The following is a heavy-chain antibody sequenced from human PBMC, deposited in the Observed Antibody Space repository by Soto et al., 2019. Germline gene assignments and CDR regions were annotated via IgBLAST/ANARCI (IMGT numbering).Heavy chain of an antibody. D-gene: IGHD2-21*02. CDR1: GYTFTGYY. V-gene: IGHV1-2*04. CDR2: INPNSGGT. J-gene: IGHJ4*02. CDR3: AREGGNSFFYYFDY. Sequence: ASVKVSCKASGYTFTGYYMHWVRQAPGQGLEWMGWINPNSGGTNYAQKFQGWVTMTRDTSISTAYMELSRLRSDDTAVYYCAREGGNSFFYYFDYWGQGTLVTVS.